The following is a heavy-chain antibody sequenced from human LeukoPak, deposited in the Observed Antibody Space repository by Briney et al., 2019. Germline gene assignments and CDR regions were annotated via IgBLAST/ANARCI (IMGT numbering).Heavy chain of an antibody. D-gene: IGHD6-6*01. J-gene: IGHJ6*03. CDR1: GGSISSSTYS. V-gene: IGHV4-39*07. CDR3: ARILRYSSSGYMDV. Sequence: SETLSLTCTVSGGSISSSTYSWGWIRQPPGNGLEWIGSIYYSGSTYYNPSLKSRVTISVDTSKNQFSLKLSSVTAADTAVYYCARILRYSSSGYMDVWGKGTTVTVSS. CDR2: IYYSGST.